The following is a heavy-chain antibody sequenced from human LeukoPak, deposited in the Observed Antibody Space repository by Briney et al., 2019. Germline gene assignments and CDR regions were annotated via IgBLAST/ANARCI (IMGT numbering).Heavy chain of an antibody. CDR1: GYTFTSYG. CDR2: INPSGGST. J-gene: IGHJ4*02. CDR3: ARGPFPGGSGSSVLVY. V-gene: IGHV1-46*01. Sequence: ASVKVSCKASGYTFTSYGISWVRQAPGQGLEWMGVINPSGGSTSYAQKFQGRVTMTRDTSTSTVYMELSSLRSEDTAVYYCARGPFPGGSGSSVLVYWGQGTLVTVSS. D-gene: IGHD1-26*01.